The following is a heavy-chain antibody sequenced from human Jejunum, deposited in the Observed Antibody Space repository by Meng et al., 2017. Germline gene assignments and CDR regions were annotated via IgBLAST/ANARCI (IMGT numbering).Heavy chain of an antibody. CDR1: GSTFSSHD. J-gene: IGHJ4*02. Sequence: GGFLRPSCEALGSTFSSHDVSWVRQAPGKGLEWISYISRIDDTKYYADSVKGRFTISRDNAKNTLYLQMNSLRAEDTAVYYCTRIRAYHDDSSGYYDYWGQGNMVTVSS. D-gene: IGHD3-22*01. CDR2: ISRIDDTK. CDR3: TRIRAYHDDSSGYYDY. V-gene: IGHV3-48*03.